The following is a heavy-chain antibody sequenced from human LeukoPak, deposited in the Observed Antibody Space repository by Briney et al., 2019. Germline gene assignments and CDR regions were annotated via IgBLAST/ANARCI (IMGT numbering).Heavy chain of an antibody. V-gene: IGHV3-7*03. J-gene: IGHJ4*02. CDR3: ARDKGGYDTSGSLFVF. CDR1: GFSFSRYW. D-gene: IGHD3-22*01. Sequence: GGSLRLSCAASGFSFSRYWMSWVRQVPRKGLEWVANIKQDGSEKYYVDSVKGRFTISRDNAKNSLYLQMNSLRAEDTAVYYCARDKGGYDTSGSLFVFGGQGTLVTVSS. CDR2: IKQDGSEK.